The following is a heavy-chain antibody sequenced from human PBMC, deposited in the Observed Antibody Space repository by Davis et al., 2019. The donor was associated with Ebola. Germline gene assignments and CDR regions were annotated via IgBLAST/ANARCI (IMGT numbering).Heavy chain of an antibody. CDR2: MNPNSGNT. D-gene: IGHD3-10*01. Sequence: ASVKVSCKASGYTFSNFAVSWVRQAPGQGLEWMGWMNPNSGNTGYAQKFQGRVTITRNTSINPAYMELSNLRSEATAVYYCDKRGGVSIYYYYGLDVWGQGTTVTVSS. V-gene: IGHV1-8*01. CDR1: GYTFSNFA. J-gene: IGHJ6*02. CDR3: DKRGGVSIYYYYGLDV.